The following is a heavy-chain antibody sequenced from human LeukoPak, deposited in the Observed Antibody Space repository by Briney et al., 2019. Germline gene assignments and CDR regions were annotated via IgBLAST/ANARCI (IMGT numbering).Heavy chain of an antibody. CDR1: GFTFSSYA. V-gene: IGHV3-30*04. CDR2: ISYDGSNK. D-gene: IGHD2-21*02. Sequence: PGGSLRLSCAASGFTFSSYAMHWVRQAPGKGLEWVAVISYDGSNKYYADSVKGRFTISRDNSKNTLYLQMNSLRAGDTAVYYCARGIHHIVVVTAYFDYWGQGTLVTVSS. J-gene: IGHJ4*02. CDR3: ARGIHHIVVVTAYFDY.